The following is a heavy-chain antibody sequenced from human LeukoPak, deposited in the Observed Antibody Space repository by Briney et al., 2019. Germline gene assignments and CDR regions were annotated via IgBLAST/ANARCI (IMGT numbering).Heavy chain of an antibody. CDR2: IIPILGLA. CDR1: GGTFSNYA. Sequence: SVKVSCKASGGTFSNYAISWVRQAPGQGLEWMGRIIPILGLANYAQKFQGRVTITTDESTSTAYMELSSLRSEDTAVYYCARDSASIATRPDAFDIWGQGTMVTVSS. V-gene: IGHV1-69*04. D-gene: IGHD6-6*01. CDR3: ARDSASIATRPDAFDI. J-gene: IGHJ3*02.